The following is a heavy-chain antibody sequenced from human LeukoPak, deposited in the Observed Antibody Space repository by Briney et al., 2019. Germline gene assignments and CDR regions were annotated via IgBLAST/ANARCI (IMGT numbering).Heavy chain of an antibody. CDR2: IYTSGST. D-gene: IGHD3-10*02. CDR1: GGSISSYY. J-gene: IGHJ4*02. Sequence: SETLSLTCTVSGGSISSYYWSWIRQPAGKGLEWIGRIYTSGSTNYNPSLKSRVTMSVDTSKNQVSLQLSSVTAADTAVYYCARHARDVGNYYFDYWGQGTLITVSS. CDR3: ARHARDVGNYYFDY. V-gene: IGHV4-4*07.